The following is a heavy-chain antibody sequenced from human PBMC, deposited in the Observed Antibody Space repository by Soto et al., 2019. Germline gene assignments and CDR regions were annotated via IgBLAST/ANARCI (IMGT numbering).Heavy chain of an antibody. V-gene: IGHV4-39*01. D-gene: IGHD4-17*01. CDR3: ARLPYGDYIEYYYYYYGMDV. CDR2: IYYSGST. CDR1: GCSISSSSYY. Sequence: ASETLSLTCTVSGCSISSSSYYWGWIRQPPGKGLEGIGSIYYSGSTYYNPSLKSRVTISVDTSKNQFSLKLSSVTAADTAVYYCARLPYGDYIEYYYYYYGMDVWGQGTTVTVSS. J-gene: IGHJ6*02.